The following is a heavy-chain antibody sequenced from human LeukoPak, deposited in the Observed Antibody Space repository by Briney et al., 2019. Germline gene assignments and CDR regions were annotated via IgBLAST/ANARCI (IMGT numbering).Heavy chain of an antibody. J-gene: IGHJ5*02. CDR2: FDPEDGET. Sequence: GASVKVSCKVSGYTLTELSMHWVRQAPGKGLEWMGGFDPEDGETIYAQEFQGRVTMTEDTSTDTAYMELSSLRSEDTAVYYCATGPQLWRQDGWFDPWGQGTLVTVSS. CDR3: ATGPQLWRQDGWFDP. V-gene: IGHV1-24*01. CDR1: GYTLTELS. D-gene: IGHD5-24*01.